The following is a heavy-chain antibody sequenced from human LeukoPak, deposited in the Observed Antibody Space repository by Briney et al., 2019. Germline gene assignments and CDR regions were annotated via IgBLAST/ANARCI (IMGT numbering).Heavy chain of an antibody. CDR1: GGSISSYY. D-gene: IGHD3-3*01. CDR2: IHDSDNT. Sequence: SETLSLTCTASGGSISSYYWSWIRQSPGKGLEWIGYIHDSDNTYYSPSLKSRVTISVDTSKNQFSLWVNSMTAADTAVYYCARGRRTIFGVVTPHFDYWGQGTLVTVSS. CDR3: ARGRRTIFGVVTPHFDY. J-gene: IGHJ4*02. V-gene: IGHV4-59*01.